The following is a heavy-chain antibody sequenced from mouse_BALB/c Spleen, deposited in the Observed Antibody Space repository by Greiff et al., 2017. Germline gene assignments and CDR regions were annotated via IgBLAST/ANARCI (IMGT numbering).Heavy chain of an antibody. V-gene: IGHV5-6*01. CDR3: AREGNYGNYFDY. J-gene: IGHJ2*01. CDR1: GFTFSSYG. CDR2: ISSGGSYT. D-gene: IGHD2-1*01. Sequence: EVKLMESGGDLVKPGGSLKLSCAASGFTFSSYGMSWVRQTPDKRLEWVATISSGGSYTYYPDSVKGRFTISRDNAKNTLYLQMSSLKSEDTAMYYCAREGNYGNYFDYWGQGTTLTVSS.